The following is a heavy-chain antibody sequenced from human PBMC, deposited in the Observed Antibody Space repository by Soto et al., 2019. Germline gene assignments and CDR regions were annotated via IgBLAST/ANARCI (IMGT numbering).Heavy chain of an antibody. Sequence: EVQLVESGGVVVQPGGSLRLSCAASGFTFDDYTMHWVRQAPVKGLEWVSLISWDGGSTYYADSVKGRFTISRDNSKNSLYLQMNSLRTEDTALYYCAKAPHYYYYYGMDVWGQGTTVTVSS. CDR2: ISWDGGST. J-gene: IGHJ6*02. CDR1: GFTFDDYT. CDR3: AKAPHYYYYYGMDV. V-gene: IGHV3-43*01.